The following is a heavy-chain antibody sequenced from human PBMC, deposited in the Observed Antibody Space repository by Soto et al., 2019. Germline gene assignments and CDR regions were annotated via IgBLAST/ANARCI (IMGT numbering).Heavy chain of an antibody. CDR1: GYTFTSYA. CDR2: INAGNGNT. J-gene: IGHJ5*02. Sequence: ASVKVSCKASGYTFTSYAMHWVRQAPGQRLEWMGWINAGNGNTKYSQKFQGRVTITRDTSASTAYMELSSLRSEDTAVYYCARDPPHKDFWSGYYAPRGSGFDPWGQGTLVTVSS. CDR3: ARDPPHKDFWSGYYAPRGSGFDP. D-gene: IGHD3-3*01. V-gene: IGHV1-3*01.